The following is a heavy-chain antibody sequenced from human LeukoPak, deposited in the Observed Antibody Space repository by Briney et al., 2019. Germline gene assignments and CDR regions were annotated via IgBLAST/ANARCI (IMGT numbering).Heavy chain of an antibody. CDR1: GGSISSYY. CDR2: IYSNGST. Sequence: SETLSLTCTVSGGSISSYYWGWIRQPAGKGLEWIGRIYSNGSTNYNPSLKSRVTMSVDTSKNHFSLKLTSVTAADTAVYYCARSTRGKYANWYDPWGQGTLVTVSS. J-gene: IGHJ5*02. D-gene: IGHD2-8*01. V-gene: IGHV4-4*07. CDR3: ARSTRGKYANWYDP.